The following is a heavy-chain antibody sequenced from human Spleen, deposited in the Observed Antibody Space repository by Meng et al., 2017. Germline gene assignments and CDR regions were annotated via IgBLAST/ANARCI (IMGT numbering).Heavy chain of an antibody. CDR1: GFTFSSYA. D-gene: IGHD5-24*01. Sequence: GESLKISCAASGFTFSSYAMSWVRQAPGKGLEWVSTNSASGGSTYYADSVKGRFTISRHNSKNTLYLQMNSLRAEDTAVYYCARGGDGYNYVYFDYWGQGTLVTVSS. CDR3: ARGGDGYNYVYFDY. CDR2: NSASGGST. V-gene: IGHV3-23*01. J-gene: IGHJ4*02.